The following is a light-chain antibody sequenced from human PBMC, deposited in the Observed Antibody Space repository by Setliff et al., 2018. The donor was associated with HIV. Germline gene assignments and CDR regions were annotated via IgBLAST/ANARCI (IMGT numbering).Light chain of an antibody. CDR2: KDN. J-gene: IGLJ2*01. CDR1: ALPKQY. V-gene: IGLV3-25*03. Sequence: SYELTQPPSVSVSPGQTARITCSGDALPKQYAYWYQQKPGQAPVLVIYKDNERPSGIPERFSGSSSGTTVTLTISGVQAEDEADYYCQSADSSGTYFVIFGGGTK. CDR3: QSADSSGTYFVI.